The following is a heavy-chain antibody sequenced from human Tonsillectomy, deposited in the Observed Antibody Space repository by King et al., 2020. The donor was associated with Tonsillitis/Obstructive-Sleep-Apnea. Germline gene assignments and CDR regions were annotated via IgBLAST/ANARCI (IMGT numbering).Heavy chain of an antibody. J-gene: IGHJ4*02. CDR3: EVGCSGGSCYSGDDY. CDR2: INHSGST. D-gene: IGHD2-15*01. Sequence: VQLQQWGAGLLKPSETLSLTCAVYGGSFSGYYWSWIRQPPGKGLEWIGEINHSGSTNYNPSLKSRITISVDTSKNQFSLKLSSVTAADTAVYLCEVGCSGGSCYSGDDYWGQGTLVTVSS. CDR1: GGSFSGYY. V-gene: IGHV4-34*01.